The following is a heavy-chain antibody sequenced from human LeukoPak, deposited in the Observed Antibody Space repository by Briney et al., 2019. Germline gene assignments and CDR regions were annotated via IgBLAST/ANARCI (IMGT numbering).Heavy chain of an antibody. D-gene: IGHD2-2*01. CDR3: ASVLKYQLLYYFDY. CDR2: IYYSGST. J-gene: IGHJ4*02. Sequence: SETLSLTCTVSGGSISSSSYYWGWIRQPPGKGLEWIGGIYYSGSTYYNPSLKSRVTISVDTSKNQFSLKLSSVTAADTAVYYCASVLKYQLLYYFDYWGQGTLVTVSS. CDR1: GGSISSSSYY. V-gene: IGHV4-39*01.